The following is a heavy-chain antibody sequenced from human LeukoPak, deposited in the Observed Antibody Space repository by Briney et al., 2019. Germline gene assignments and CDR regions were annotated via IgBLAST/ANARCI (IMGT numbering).Heavy chain of an antibody. CDR1: GFTFSSYA. CDR2: ISGSGGST. V-gene: IGHV3-23*01. CDR3: AKDKEDDILTGYYSDAFDI. J-gene: IGHJ3*02. D-gene: IGHD3-9*01. Sequence: TGGSLRLSCAASGFTFSSYAMSWVRQAPGKGLEWVSAISGSGGSTYYADSVKGRFTISRDNSKNTLYLQMSSLRAEDTAVYYCAKDKEDDILTGYYSDAFDIWGQGTMVTVSS.